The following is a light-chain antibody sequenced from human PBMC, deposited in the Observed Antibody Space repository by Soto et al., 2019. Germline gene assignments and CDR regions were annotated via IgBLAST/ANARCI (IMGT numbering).Light chain of an antibody. Sequence: DIQMTQSPSTLSASVGDRVTITCRASQCIRSWLAWYQQKPGKAPKLLIYRASTLQSGVPSRFSGSGSGTEFTLTVSSLQPDDFATYYCQQYYTYLGTFGQGTKVDIK. CDR2: RAS. V-gene: IGKV1-5*03. CDR3: QQYYTYLGT. J-gene: IGKJ1*01. CDR1: QCIRSW.